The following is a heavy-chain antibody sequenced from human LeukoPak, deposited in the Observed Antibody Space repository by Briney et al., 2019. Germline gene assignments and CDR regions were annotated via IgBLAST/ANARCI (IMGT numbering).Heavy chain of an antibody. CDR2: IYYSGST. Sequence: PSETLSLTCTVSGGSISSGGYYWSWIRQHPGKGLEWIGYIYYSGSTYYNPSLKSRVTISLDRSKNQFSLKLSSVTAADTAVYYCARDLNYGDYVPYWGQGTLSPSPQ. CDR3: ARDLNYGDYVPY. V-gene: IGHV4-31*03. CDR1: GGSISSGGYY. D-gene: IGHD4-17*01. J-gene: IGHJ4*02.